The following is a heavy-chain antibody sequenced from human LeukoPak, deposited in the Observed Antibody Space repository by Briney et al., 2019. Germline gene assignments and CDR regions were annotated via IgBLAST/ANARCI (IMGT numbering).Heavy chain of an antibody. J-gene: IGHJ5*02. Sequence: GGSLRLSCAASGFTFSSYWMSWVRQAPGKGLEWVANIKQDGSEKYYVDSVKGRFTISRDNAKNSLYLQMNSLRAEDTAVYYCARVQRLGELLFDPWGQGTLVTVSS. CDR2: IKQDGSEK. CDR1: GFTFSSYW. V-gene: IGHV3-7*01. D-gene: IGHD3-10*01. CDR3: ARVQRLGELLFDP.